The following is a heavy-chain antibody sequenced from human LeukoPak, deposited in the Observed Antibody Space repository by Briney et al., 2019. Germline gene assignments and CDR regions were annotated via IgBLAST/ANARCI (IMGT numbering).Heavy chain of an antibody. Sequence: PSETLSLTCTVSGGSISSYYWSWIRQPPGKGLELIGYIYYRGSTNYNPSLKSRVTISVDTSKNQFSLKPTSVTAADTAVYYCASSATNNWLDYWGQGTLVTVSS. D-gene: IGHD6-25*01. CDR1: GGSISSYY. CDR2: IYYRGST. V-gene: IGHV4-59*01. CDR3: ASSATNNWLDY. J-gene: IGHJ5*01.